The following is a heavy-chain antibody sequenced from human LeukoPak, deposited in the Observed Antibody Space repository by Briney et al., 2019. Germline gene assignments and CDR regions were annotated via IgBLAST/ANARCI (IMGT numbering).Heavy chain of an antibody. CDR1: GFTFSNAW. J-gene: IGHJ6*02. V-gene: IGHV3-23*01. CDR2: ISGSGGST. CDR3: AKGYYYYYYGMDV. Sequence: GGSLRLSCAASGFTFSNAWMSWVRQAPGKGLEWVSAISGSGGSTYYADSVKGRFTISRDNSKNTLYLQMNSLRAEDTAVYYCAKGYYYYYYGMDVWGQGTTVTVSS.